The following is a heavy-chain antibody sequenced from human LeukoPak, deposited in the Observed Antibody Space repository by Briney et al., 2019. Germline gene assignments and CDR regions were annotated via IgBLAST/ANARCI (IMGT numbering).Heavy chain of an antibody. CDR2: ITPNSGGT. D-gene: IGHD3-22*01. CDR3: ARDGTPPTYYYDSSGSPPFDY. Sequence: ASVKVSCKASGYTFTGYYMHWVRQAPGQGLEWMGWITPNSGGTNYAQKFQGRVTMTRDTSISTAYMELSRLRSDDTAVYYCARDGTPPTYYYDSSGSPPFDYWGQGTLVTVSS. V-gene: IGHV1-2*02. CDR1: GYTFTGYY. J-gene: IGHJ4*02.